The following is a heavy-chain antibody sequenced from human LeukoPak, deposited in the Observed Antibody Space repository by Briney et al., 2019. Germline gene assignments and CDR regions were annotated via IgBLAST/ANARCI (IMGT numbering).Heavy chain of an antibody. D-gene: IGHD5-12*01. CDR3: ARDGGSRGYDYEIDY. J-gene: IGHJ4*02. CDR1: GFTFSSYA. V-gene: IGHV3-30*04. Sequence: TGGSLRLSCAASGFTFSSYAMHWVRQAPGKGLEWVAVISYDGSNKYYADSVKGRFTISRDNSKNTLYLQMNSLRAADTAVYYCARDGGSRGYDYEIDYWGQGTLVTVSS. CDR2: ISYDGSNK.